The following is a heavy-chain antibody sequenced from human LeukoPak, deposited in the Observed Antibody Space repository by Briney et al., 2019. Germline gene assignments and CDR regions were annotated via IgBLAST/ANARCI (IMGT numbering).Heavy chain of an antibody. CDR1: GFTFSDYS. CDR2: ISTTSTTI. V-gene: IGHV3-48*04. Sequence: PGGSLRLSCAASGFTFSDYSMNWVRQAPGKGLEWISYISTTSTTIYYADSVKGRFTISRDNAKNSLYLQTNSLRAEDTAVYYCARAGYSGSYKTDAFDIWGQGTMVTVSS. J-gene: IGHJ3*02. D-gene: IGHD1-26*01. CDR3: ARAGYSGSYKTDAFDI.